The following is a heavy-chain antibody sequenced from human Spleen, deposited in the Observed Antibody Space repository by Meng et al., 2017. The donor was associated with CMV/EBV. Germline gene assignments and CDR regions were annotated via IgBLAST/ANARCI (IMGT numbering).Heavy chain of an antibody. D-gene: IGHD1-26*01. J-gene: IGHJ4*02. CDR2: ISDYNGNT. CDR1: GFTLSNHG. V-gene: IGHV1-18*01. Sequence: CKASGFTLSNHGVSWVRQAPGQGLEFMGWISDYNGNTNYAQKFQGRVIMTTDSYTSTAYMELRGLRSDDTAVYYCARGGSYSVYYFDYWGQGTLVTVSS. CDR3: ARGGSYSVYYFDY.